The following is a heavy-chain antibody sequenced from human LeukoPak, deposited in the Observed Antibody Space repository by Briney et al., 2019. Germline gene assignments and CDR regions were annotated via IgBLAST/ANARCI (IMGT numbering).Heavy chain of an antibody. J-gene: IGHJ4*02. CDR2: ISYDGSNK. V-gene: IGHV3-30*04. CDR1: GFTFSSYA. D-gene: IGHD2-15*01. Sequence: QPGGSLLLSCAASGFTFSSYAMSWVRPAPGKGLEWVAVISYDGSNKYYADSVKGRFNISRDNSKNTLYLQMNSLRAEDTAVYYCARDRSLDYWGQGTLVTVSS. CDR3: ARDRSLDY.